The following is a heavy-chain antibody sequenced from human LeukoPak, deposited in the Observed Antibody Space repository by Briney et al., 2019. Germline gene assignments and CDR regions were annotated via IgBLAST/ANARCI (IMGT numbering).Heavy chain of an antibody. CDR3: ARGYYGSGSYPSFGD. CDR2: INAGNGNT. J-gene: IGHJ4*02. V-gene: IGHV1-3*01. CDR1: GYTFTSYA. D-gene: IGHD3-10*01. Sequence: GASVKVSCKASGYTFTSYAMHWVRQAPGQRLEWMGWINAGNGNTKYSQKFQGRVTITRDTSASTAYMELSSLRSEDTAVYYCARGYYGSGSYPSFGDWGQGTLVTVSS.